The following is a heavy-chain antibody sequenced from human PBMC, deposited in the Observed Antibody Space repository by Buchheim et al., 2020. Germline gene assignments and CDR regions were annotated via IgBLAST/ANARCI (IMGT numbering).Heavy chain of an antibody. J-gene: IGHJ5*02. CDR3: AKVLSRIAAAANWFDP. V-gene: IGHV3-23*04. CDR1: GFTFSSYA. D-gene: IGHD6-13*01. Sequence: EVQLVESGGGLVQPGGSLRLSCAASGFTFSSYAMSWVRQAPGKGLEWVSAISGSGGSTYYADSVKGRFTIPRDNSKTTPYPQMNSLRAEDTAVYYCAKVLSRIAAAANWFDPWGQGTL. CDR2: ISGSGGST.